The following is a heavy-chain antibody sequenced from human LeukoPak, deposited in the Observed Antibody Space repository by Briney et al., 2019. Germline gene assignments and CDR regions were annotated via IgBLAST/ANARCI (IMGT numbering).Heavy chain of an antibody. CDR1: GDSISSYH. V-gene: IGHV4-59*12. D-gene: IGHD1-1*01. Sequence: SSETLSLTCTVSGDSISSYHWSWIRQPPGKGLEWIGYIYYSGSTNYNPSLKSRVTISVDKSKNQFSLKLSSVTAADTAVYYCARETTNYYYYYGMDVWGQGTTVTVSS. CDR2: IYYSGST. CDR3: ARETTNYYYYYGMDV. J-gene: IGHJ6*02.